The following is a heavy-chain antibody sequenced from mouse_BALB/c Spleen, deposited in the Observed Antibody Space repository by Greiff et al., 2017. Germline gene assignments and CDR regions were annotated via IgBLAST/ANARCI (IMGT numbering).Heavy chain of an antibody. V-gene: IGHV5-17*02. D-gene: IGHD1-1*01. CDR1: GFTFSSFG. CDR2: ISSGSSTI. Sequence: EVQLVESGGGLVQPGGSRKLSCAASGFTFSSFGMHWVRQAPEKGLEWVAYISSGSSTIYYADTVKGRFTISRDNPKNTLFLQMTSLRSEDTAMYYCARSGYYYGSSWYFDVWGAGTTVTVSS. CDR3: ARSGYYYGSSWYFDV. J-gene: IGHJ1*01.